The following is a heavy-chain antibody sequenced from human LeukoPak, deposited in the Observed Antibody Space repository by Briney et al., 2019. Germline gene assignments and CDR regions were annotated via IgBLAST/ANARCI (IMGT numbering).Heavy chain of an antibody. D-gene: IGHD1-26*01. CDR1: GFTFSSYA. CDR3: ARGPVGAIDY. Sequence: PGGSLRLSCAASGFTFSSYAMHWVRQAPGKGLEYVSAISSNGGSTYYANSVKGRFTISRDNSKNTPYLQMGSLRAEDMAVYYCARGPVGAIDYWGQGTLVTVSS. J-gene: IGHJ4*02. CDR2: ISSNGGST. V-gene: IGHV3-64*01.